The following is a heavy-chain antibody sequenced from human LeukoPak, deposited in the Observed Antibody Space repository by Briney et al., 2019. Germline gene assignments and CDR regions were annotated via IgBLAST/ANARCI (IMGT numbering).Heavy chain of an antibody. D-gene: IGHD2-8*01. CDR1: GGPISSGDYY. V-gene: IGHV4-30-4*08. CDR3: ARWTADRPNYYFDY. Sequence: PSQTLSLTCTVSGGPISSGDYYWSWIRQPPGKGLEWIGYIYYSGSTYYNPSLKSRVTISVDTSKNQFSLKLNSMTAADTAVYYCARWTADRPNYYFDYWGQGTLVTVSS. J-gene: IGHJ4*02. CDR2: IYYSGST.